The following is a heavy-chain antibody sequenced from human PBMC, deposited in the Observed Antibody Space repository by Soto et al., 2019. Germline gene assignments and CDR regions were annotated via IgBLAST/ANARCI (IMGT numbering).Heavy chain of an antibody. CDR3: AKELYRHFDFDY. CDR2: IDNSGGIT. Sequence: GGSLRLSCAASGFTFSTYAMSWVRQAPGKGLEWVSTIDNSGGITYYADSVKGRFTISRDNSKNTLYLQMNSLRAEDTAVYYCAKELYRHFDFDYWGQGIVVTVSS. CDR1: GFTFSTYA. J-gene: IGHJ4*02. D-gene: IGHD3-16*02. V-gene: IGHV3-23*01.